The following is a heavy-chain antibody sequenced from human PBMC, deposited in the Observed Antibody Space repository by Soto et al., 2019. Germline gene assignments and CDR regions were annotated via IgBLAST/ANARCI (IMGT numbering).Heavy chain of an antibody. CDR3: ARAAQPKGVAADGASDY. V-gene: IGHV1-18*01. CDR2: ITTYNGNR. CDR1: GYTFKNYG. J-gene: IGHJ4*02. Sequence: QVQLVQSGPEVKNPGASVKVSCKASGYTFKNYGIKWVRQAPGQGLEWVGWITTYNGNRYSAEKFQGRVTMTTDTSTSTTYMELKSITSEDTGVYYCARAAQPKGVAADGASDYWGQGTLVTVSS. D-gene: IGHD6-19*01.